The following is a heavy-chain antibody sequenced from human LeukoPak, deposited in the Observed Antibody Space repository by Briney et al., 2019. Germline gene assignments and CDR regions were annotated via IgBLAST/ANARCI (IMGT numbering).Heavy chain of an antibody. CDR1: GFTFSGTA. V-gene: IGHV3-73*01. J-gene: IGHJ4*02. CDR3: TSYTIFGVATRYDY. CDR2: IRSKAHSYAT. D-gene: IGHD3-3*01. Sequence: GGFLRLSCATSGFTFSGTALHWVRQASGTGLEWVGRIRSKAHSYATAYAPSVKGRFTISRDDSKNTAYLQMNSLKTEDTAVYYCTSYTIFGVATRYDYWGQGTLVTVSS.